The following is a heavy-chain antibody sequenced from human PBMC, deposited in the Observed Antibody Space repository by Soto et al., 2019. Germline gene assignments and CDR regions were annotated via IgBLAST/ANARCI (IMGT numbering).Heavy chain of an antibody. Sequence: QVQLVQSGAEVRKPGASVTVSCKASGYTFNRYAISWMRQAPGQGPEWMGWITGATLEASYARNFQGRVTLTRNTSTRTVYMEPRSLRDDYSVVYYCARDRLTDHWGQGTLVTVSS. V-gene: IGHV1-18*01. J-gene: IGHJ5*02. CDR1: GYTFNRYA. CDR3: ARDRLTDH. CDR2: ITGATLEA.